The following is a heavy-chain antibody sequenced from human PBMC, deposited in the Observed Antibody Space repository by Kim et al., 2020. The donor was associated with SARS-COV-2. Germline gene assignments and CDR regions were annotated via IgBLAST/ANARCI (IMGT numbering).Heavy chain of an antibody. CDR3: ARDGRWRNDAFVI. Sequence: GGSLRLSCAASGFTLSAYGMSWVRQPPGEGLEWVSSMSGSSGVTYYPASVTGRFIISRDNTKNTLYLQMNGLRAEDTAVYYCARDGRWRNDAFVIWGPGTMVTVSS. CDR2: MSGSSGVT. CDR1: GFTLSAYG. D-gene: IGHD1-26*01. V-gene: IGHV3-23*01. J-gene: IGHJ3*02.